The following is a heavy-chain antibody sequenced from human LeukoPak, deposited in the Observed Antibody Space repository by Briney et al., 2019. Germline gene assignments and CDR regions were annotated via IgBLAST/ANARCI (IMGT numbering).Heavy chain of an antibody. CDR3: ARAPTTVTSYYYYCMDV. Sequence: PGGSLRLPCAASGFTFEDYGMTWVPQAPGKGLEWVSGIYWYGGSTGYAGSVKGRFTIARDNAKNSLYLQMNSLRAEDTALYYCARAPTTVTSYYYYCMDVWGKGTTVTVSS. D-gene: IGHD4-11*01. CDR1: GFTFEDYG. V-gene: IGHV3-20*04. CDR2: IYWYGGST. J-gene: IGHJ6*03.